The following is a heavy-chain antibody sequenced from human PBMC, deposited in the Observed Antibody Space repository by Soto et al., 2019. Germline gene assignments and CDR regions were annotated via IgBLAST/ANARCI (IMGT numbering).Heavy chain of an antibody. J-gene: IGHJ6*02. CDR1: GYTFTSYG. CDR3: ARASYRRTLYYYYYGMDV. D-gene: IGHD3-16*02. Sequence: GASVKVSCKASGYTFTSYGISWVRQAPGQGLEWMGWISAYNGNTNYAQKPQGRVTMTTDTSTSTAYMELRSLRSDDTAVYYCARASYRRTLYYYYYGMDVWGQGTTVTVSS. V-gene: IGHV1-18*01. CDR2: ISAYNGNT.